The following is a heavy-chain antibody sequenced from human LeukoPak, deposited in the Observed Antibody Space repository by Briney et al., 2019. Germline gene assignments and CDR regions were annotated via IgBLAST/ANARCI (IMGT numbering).Heavy chain of an antibody. J-gene: IGHJ4*02. CDR2: NNPDSGST. V-gene: IGHV1-2*02. CDR3: ARDHRHTSDYQDFDY. Sequence: ASVKVSCKGSGYTFTDYYIHWGRQAPGQGLEWMGWNNPDSGSTYYVRNFQGRVTMTRDPSINTAYMELNTLRSDDTALYFCARDHRHTSDYQDFDYWGQGTLVTVSS. CDR1: GYTFTDYY. D-gene: IGHD5-12*01.